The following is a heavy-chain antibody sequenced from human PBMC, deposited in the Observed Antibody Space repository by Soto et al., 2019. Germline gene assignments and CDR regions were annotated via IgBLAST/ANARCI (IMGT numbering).Heavy chain of an antibody. V-gene: IGHV1-3*01. CDR1: GYTFTSYA. J-gene: IGHJ6*02. Sequence: ASVKVSCKASGYTFTSYAMHWVRQAPGQRLEWMGWINAGNGKTKYSQKFQGRVTMTRDTSADTAYMELSSLRSEDTAVYYCATGGEYSSSDYYYDGMDVWGQGTTVTVSS. D-gene: IGHD6-6*01. CDR2: INAGNGKT. CDR3: ATGGEYSSSDYYYDGMDV.